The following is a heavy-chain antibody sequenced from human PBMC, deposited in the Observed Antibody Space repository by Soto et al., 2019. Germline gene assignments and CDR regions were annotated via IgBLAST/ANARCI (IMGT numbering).Heavy chain of an antibody. CDR3: TRDGVGETAFFGFLDH. CDR2: IRFDGSDE. V-gene: IGHV3-30*02. Sequence: QVQLVDSGGGVVQPGGSLRLSCAASESIFKGYGMHWVRQAPGKGLEWVAYIRFDGSDEHYGDSVAGRFTIFRDNSKNMLYLQMNSLRADDTAVYYCTRDGVGETAFFGFLDHWGQGTLVTVSS. CDR1: ESIFKGYG. D-gene: IGHD1-26*01. J-gene: IGHJ4*02.